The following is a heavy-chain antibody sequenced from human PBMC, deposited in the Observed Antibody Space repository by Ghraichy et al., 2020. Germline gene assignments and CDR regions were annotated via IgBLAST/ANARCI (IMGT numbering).Heavy chain of an antibody. J-gene: IGHJ2*01. CDR3: ARSSSGWSDWYFDL. CDR1: RYTLTDYY. CDR2: INADSGGT. D-gene: IGHD6-19*01. V-gene: IGHV1-2*02. Sequence: ASVKVSCKASRYTLTDYYIHWVRQAPGQGLEWMGWINADSGGTDYSQNFQDRVTMTRDTSISTVYMELSRLRSDDTAVYYCARSSSGWSDWYFDLWGRGTLVTVSS.